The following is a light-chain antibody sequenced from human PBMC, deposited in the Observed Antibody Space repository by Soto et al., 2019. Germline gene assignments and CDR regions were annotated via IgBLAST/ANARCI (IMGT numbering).Light chain of an antibody. CDR2: EVS. J-gene: IGLJ2*01. CDR3: SSYAGNNNVV. Sequence: QSALTQPPSASRSPGQSVTISCTGTSSDVGGYKYVSWYQQHPGKAPKLMIYEVSKRPSGVPDRFSGSKSGNTASLTVSGLQAEDEADYYCSSYAGNNNVVFGGGTKLTVL. V-gene: IGLV2-8*02. CDR1: SSDVGGYKY.